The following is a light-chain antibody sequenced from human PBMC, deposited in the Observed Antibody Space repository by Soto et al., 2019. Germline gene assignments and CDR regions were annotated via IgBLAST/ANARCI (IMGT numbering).Light chain of an antibody. CDR3: QQYGSSGT. CDR1: QSISDT. CDR2: GAS. Sequence: EIVMTQSPATLSVSPGGRATLSFRASQSISDTLAWYQQKPGQAPRLLIYGASKRATGFPARFSGSGSGTDFTLTISRLEPEDFAVYYCQQYGSSGTFGQGTKVDIK. V-gene: IGKV3-15*01. J-gene: IGKJ1*01.